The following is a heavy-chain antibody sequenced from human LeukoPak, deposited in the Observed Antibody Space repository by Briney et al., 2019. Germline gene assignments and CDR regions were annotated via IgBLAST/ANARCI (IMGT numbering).Heavy chain of an antibody. Sequence: SETLSLTCTVSGGSVSSGSHYWSWIRQPPGKGLEWIAYIYYTGSTNYNPSLKSRVTISVDTSKNQFSLKLRSVTAADTAVYYCARDPHGPDSRGQGTLVTVSS. J-gene: IGHJ4*02. D-gene: IGHD2-8*01. CDR1: GGSVSSGSHY. CDR3: ARDPHGPDS. CDR2: IYYTGST. V-gene: IGHV4-61*01.